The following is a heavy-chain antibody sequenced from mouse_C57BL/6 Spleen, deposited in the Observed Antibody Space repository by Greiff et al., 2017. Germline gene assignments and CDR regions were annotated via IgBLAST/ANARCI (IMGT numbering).Heavy chain of an antibody. V-gene: IGHV1-80*01. CDR2: IYPGDGDT. CDR1: GYAFSSYW. J-gene: IGHJ1*03. Sequence: VQLQQSGAELVKPGASVKISCKASGYAFSSYWMNWVKQRPGKGLEWIGQIYPGDGDTNYNGKFKGKATLTADKYSSTAYIQLSSLTSADSAVYYCARASCDWYFDVWGTGTTVTVSS. CDR3: ARASCDWYFDV.